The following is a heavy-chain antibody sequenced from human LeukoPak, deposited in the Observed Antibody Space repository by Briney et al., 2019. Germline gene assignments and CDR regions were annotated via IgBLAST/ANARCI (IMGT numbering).Heavy chain of an antibody. Sequence: GRSLRLSCAASGFTFSSYGMHWVRQAPGKGLEWVALISYDGSNKYYADSVKGRFTISRDNSKNTLYLQMNSLRAEDTAVYYCANSRALGRQLEGGWGQGTLVTVSS. CDR2: ISYDGSNK. V-gene: IGHV3-30*18. J-gene: IGHJ4*02. CDR3: ANSRALGRQLEGG. D-gene: IGHD6-13*01. CDR1: GFTFSSYG.